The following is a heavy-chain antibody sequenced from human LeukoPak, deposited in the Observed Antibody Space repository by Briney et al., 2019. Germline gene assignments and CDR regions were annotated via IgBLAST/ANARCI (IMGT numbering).Heavy chain of an antibody. CDR3: ARAPLRSPKILDY. D-gene: IGHD3-3*01. CDR1: GFTFSSYA. Sequence: SGGSLRLSCAASGFTFSSYAMHWVRQAPGKGLEWVAVISYDGSNKYYADSVKGRFTISGDNSKNTLYLQMNSLRAEDTAVYYCARAPLRSPKILDYWGQGTLVTVSS. J-gene: IGHJ4*02. V-gene: IGHV3-30*04. CDR2: ISYDGSNK.